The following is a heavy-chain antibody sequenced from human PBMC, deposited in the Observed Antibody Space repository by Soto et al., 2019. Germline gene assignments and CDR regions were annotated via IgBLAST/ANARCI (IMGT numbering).Heavy chain of an antibody. J-gene: IGHJ5*01. CDR3: ARVAPRVPYYYDSSTYPSASSFVS. D-gene: IGHD3-22*01. Sequence: LCRTCAVSGYAISSGYYWGWLRQPPGKGLEWMGSIYHGGSTYYNPSLNSRVTLSIDMTNNHVSLILNSVTAADTAVYYCARVAPRVPYYYDSSTYPSASSFVSWGPGTLGTVS. CDR2: IYHGGST. CDR1: GYAISSGYY. V-gene: IGHV4-38-2*01.